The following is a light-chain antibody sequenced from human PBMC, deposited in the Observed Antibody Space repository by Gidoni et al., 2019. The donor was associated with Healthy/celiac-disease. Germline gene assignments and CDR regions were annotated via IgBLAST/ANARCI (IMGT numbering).Light chain of an antibody. CDR1: SSDVGGYNY. CDR2: DVS. CDR3: SSYTSSSTLGV. V-gene: IGLV2-14*01. Sequence: QSALTQPASVSGSPGQSITISCTGTSSDVGGYNYVSWYQQHPGKAPKLMIYDVSNRPSGVSNRFSGSKSGNTASLTISGLQAEDEADYYCSSYTSSSTLGVFXGXTKLTVL. J-gene: IGLJ3*02.